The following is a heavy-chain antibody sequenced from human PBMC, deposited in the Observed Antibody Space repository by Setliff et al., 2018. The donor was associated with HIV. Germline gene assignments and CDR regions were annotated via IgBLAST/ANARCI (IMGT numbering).Heavy chain of an antibody. D-gene: IGHD1-26*01. CDR2: IYTSGST. V-gene: IGHV4-61*09. Sequence: PSETLSLTCTVSGGSISSGIYYWSWIRQPAGQGLEWIGHIYTSGSTDYSPSVKSRVTISVDTSKNQFSLRLNSVTAADTAVYYCARASGGATGLYAFEIWGQGTMVTVSS. CDR1: GGSISSGIYY. J-gene: IGHJ3*02. CDR3: ARASGGATGLYAFEI.